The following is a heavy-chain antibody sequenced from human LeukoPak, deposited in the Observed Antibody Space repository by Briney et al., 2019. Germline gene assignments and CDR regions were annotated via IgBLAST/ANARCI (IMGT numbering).Heavy chain of an antibody. CDR3: ARGRPREFHYYDSSAFDY. J-gene: IGHJ4*02. V-gene: IGHV3-64*01. CDR2: ISSNGGST. CDR1: GFTLSSYA. Sequence: PGGSLRLSCAASGFTLSSYAMHWVRQAPGKGLEYVSAISSNGGSTYYANSVKGRFTIARDNSKNTLYLQMGSLRAEDMAVYYCARGRPREFHYYDSSAFDYWGQGTLVTVSS. D-gene: IGHD3-22*01.